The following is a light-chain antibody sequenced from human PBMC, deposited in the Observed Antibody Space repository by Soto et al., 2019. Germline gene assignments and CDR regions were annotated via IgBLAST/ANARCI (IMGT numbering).Light chain of an antibody. V-gene: IGKV3-15*01. CDR3: QQYNNWPFT. J-gene: IGKJ3*01. CDR1: QSISSN. CDR2: GAS. Sequence: DIVMTQSPATLSVSPGERATLSCRASQSISSNLAWYQQKPGQAPRLLIYGASTRATGIPATFSGSGSWTEFPLTISSLQSEDFAVYYCQQYNNWPFTFGPGTKVDIK.